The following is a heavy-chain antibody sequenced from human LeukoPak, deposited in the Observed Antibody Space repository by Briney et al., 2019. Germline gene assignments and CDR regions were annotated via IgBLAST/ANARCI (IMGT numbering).Heavy chain of an antibody. CDR2: INSDGSST. D-gene: IGHD3-22*01. J-gene: IGHJ6*02. CDR3: ARDGAYDSSGYYYPRDYGMDV. Sequence: GGSLRLSCAASGFTFSSYWMHWVRQAPGKGLVWVSRINSDGSSTSYADSVKGRFTISRDNAKNTLYLQMNSLRAEDTVVYYCARDGAYDSSGYYYPRDYGMDVWGQGTTVTVSS. CDR1: GFTFSSYW. V-gene: IGHV3-74*01.